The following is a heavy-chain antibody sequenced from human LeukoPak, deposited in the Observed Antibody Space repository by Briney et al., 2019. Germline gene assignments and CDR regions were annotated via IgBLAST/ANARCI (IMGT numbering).Heavy chain of an antibody. Sequence: PGGSLRLSCAASGFTFSSYSMNWVRQAPGKGLEWVANIKQDGSEKYYVDSVKGRFTISRDNDKNSLYLQMNSQRAEDTAVYYCARVTSGWYEDYWGQGTLVTVSS. CDR3: ARVTSGWYEDY. D-gene: IGHD6-19*01. CDR2: IKQDGSEK. J-gene: IGHJ4*02. CDR1: GFTFSSYS. V-gene: IGHV3-7*01.